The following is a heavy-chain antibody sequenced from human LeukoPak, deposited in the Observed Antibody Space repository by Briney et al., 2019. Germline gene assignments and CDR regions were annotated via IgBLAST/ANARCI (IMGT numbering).Heavy chain of an antibody. J-gene: IGHJ4*02. CDR3: ARDGSSGSGDY. Sequence: ASVKVSCKASGYTFTSYHMHWGRQAPGQGLEWMGMINPSGGTTSYAQKFPGRSTKTRDTSTSTVYMELSRLRSEDTAVYYCARDGSSGSGDYWGQGALVAVSS. CDR2: INPSGGTT. D-gene: IGHD3-22*01. V-gene: IGHV1-46*01. CDR1: GYTFTSYH.